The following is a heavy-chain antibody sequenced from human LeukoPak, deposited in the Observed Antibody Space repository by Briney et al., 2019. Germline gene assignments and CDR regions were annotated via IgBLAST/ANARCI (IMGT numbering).Heavy chain of an antibody. Sequence: PSETLSLTCTVSGGSISSYYWSWIWQPPGKGLEWIGYIYYSGSTNYNPSLKSRVTISVDTSKNQFSLKLSSMTAADTAVYYCARGITVTSYYYYYYYMDVWGKGTTVTVSS. CDR1: GGSISSYY. V-gene: IGHV4-59*01. CDR3: ARGITVTSYYYYYYYMDV. D-gene: IGHD1-14*01. J-gene: IGHJ6*03. CDR2: IYYSGST.